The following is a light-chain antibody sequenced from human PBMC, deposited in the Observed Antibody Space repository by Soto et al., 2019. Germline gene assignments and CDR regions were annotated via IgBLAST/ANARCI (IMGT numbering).Light chain of an antibody. J-gene: IGLJ2*01. V-gene: IGLV2-8*01. Sequence: QSALTQTPSASGSPGQSVTISCTGTSSDVGRYDYVSWYQHHPGKAPKVMIYEVTKRPSGVPDRFSGSKSGNTASLTVSGLQPEDEADYFCSSYAGRNNMVFGGGTKLTVL. CDR3: SSYAGRNNMV. CDR1: SSDVGRYDY. CDR2: EVT.